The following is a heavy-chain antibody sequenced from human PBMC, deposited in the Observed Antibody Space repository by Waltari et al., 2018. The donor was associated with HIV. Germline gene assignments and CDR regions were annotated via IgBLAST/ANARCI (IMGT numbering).Heavy chain of an antibody. CDR1: GYSFTSYW. Sequence: EVQLVQSGAEVKKPGESLKISCKGSGYSFTSYWIGWVSQMPGKGLEWMGIIYPGDSDTRYSPSFQGQVTSSADKSISTAYLQWSSLKASDTAMYYCARCPARMRCYFDLWGRGTLVTVSS. CDR3: ARCPARMRCYFDL. J-gene: IGHJ2*01. V-gene: IGHV5-51*01. CDR2: IYPGDSDT.